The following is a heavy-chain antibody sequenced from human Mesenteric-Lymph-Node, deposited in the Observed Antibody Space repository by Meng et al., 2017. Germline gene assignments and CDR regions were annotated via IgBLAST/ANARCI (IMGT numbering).Heavy chain of an antibody. V-gene: IGHV3-43D*03. Sequence: GESLKISCAASGFTFDDYAMHWVRQAPGKGLEWVSLISWDGGSTYHADSVKGRFTISRDNSKNSLYLQMNSLRAEDTAVYYCARDGAYRRFDSWGQGTLVTVSS. J-gene: IGHJ5*01. CDR2: ISWDGGST. CDR1: GFTFDDYA. D-gene: IGHD3-16*01. CDR3: ARDGAYRRFDS.